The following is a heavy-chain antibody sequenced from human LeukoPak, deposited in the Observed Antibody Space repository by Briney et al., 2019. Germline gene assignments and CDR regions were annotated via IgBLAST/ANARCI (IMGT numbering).Heavy chain of an antibody. CDR1: GFTFSNNG. Sequence: GGSLRLSCAASGFTFSNNGMSWVRQAPGKGLEWVANIKEDGSQKYYVDSVKGRFTISRDNAKNSLYLQMNSLRDDDTAVYYCASGWSLRYWGQGTLVTVSS. V-gene: IGHV3-7*01. CDR3: ASGWSLRY. J-gene: IGHJ4*02. D-gene: IGHD3-22*01. CDR2: IKEDGSQK.